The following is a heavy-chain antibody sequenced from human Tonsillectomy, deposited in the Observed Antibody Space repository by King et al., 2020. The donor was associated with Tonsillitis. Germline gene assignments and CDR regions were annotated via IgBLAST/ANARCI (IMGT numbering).Heavy chain of an antibody. CDR3: AREALYSSAWGIDY. J-gene: IGHJ4*02. CDR1: GFPFSSYG. Sequence: QLVQSGGGVVQPGRSLRLSCAASGFPFSSYGMHWVRQAPGKGLERVAVVSFDGSRQHYADSVKGRFTISRDSSKNTLYLQMNSLRVEDTAVYYCAREALYSSAWGIDYWGQGTLVTVSS. CDR2: VSFDGSRQ. D-gene: IGHD6-19*01. V-gene: IGHV3-33*05.